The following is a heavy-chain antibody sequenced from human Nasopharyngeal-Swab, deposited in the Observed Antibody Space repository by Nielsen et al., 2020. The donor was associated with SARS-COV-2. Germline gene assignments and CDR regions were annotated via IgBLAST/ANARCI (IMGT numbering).Heavy chain of an antibody. V-gene: IGHV4-39*01. CDR2: IYYSGST. J-gene: IGHJ4*02. CDR3: APYGSGSYGVY. Sequence: WIRQPPGKGLEWIGSIYYSGSTYYNPSLKSRVTISVDTSKNQFSLKLSSVTAADTAVYYCAPYGSGSYGVYWGQGTLGTVSS. D-gene: IGHD3-10*01.